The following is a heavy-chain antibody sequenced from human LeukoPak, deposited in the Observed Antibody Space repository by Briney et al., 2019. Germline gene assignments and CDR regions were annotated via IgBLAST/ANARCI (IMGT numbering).Heavy chain of an antibody. D-gene: IGHD3-22*01. J-gene: IGHJ4*02. CDR2: IIPVYGTA. CDR3: ASDGRVFEYYYDSSDYFTFFDY. V-gene: IGHV1-69*13. CDR1: GGTFSSYA. Sequence: SVKVSCKASGGTFSSYAISWVRQAPGQGLEWMGGIIPVYGTATYAQNFLGRVTITADESTTTAYMELSSLRSEDTAVYYCASDGRVFEYYYDSSDYFTFFDYWGQGTLVTVSS.